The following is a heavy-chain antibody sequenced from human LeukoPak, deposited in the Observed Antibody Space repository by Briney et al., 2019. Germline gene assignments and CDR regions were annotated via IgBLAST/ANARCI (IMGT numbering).Heavy chain of an antibody. D-gene: IGHD3-3*01. Sequence: GGSLRLSCAASGFTFSSYSMNWVRQAPGKGLEWVSYISSSSSTIYYADSVKGRFTISRDNAKNSLYLQMNSLRAEDTAVYYCARDDNDFWSGTRSWSFFDYWGQGTLVTVSS. CDR2: ISSSSSTI. CDR1: GFTFSSYS. CDR3: ARDDNDFWSGTRSWSFFDY. J-gene: IGHJ4*02. V-gene: IGHV3-48*01.